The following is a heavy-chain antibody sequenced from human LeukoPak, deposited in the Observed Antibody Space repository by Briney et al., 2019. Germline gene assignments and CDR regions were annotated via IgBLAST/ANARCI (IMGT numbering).Heavy chain of an antibody. CDR2: IWYDGSKT. V-gene: IGHV3-33*01. CDR1: GFTFTNYG. Sequence: AGGSLRLSCTTSGFTFTNYGINWVRQAPGKGLEWVAAIWYDGSKTSYTDSVKGRFTVSRDISKNTVYLQMNGLKAEDTAVYYCARDDCSTTPCYAYWGQGTLVTVSS. D-gene: IGHD2-2*01. J-gene: IGHJ4*02. CDR3: ARDDCSTTPCYAY.